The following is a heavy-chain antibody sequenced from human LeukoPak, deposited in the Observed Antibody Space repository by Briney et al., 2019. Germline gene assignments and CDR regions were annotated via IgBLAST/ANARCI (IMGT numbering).Heavy chain of an antibody. D-gene: IGHD2-15*01. CDR3: ARLGYCSGGSCFVPFDI. J-gene: IGHJ3*02. V-gene: IGHV1-18*01. Sequence: ASVKVSCKASGGTFSSYAISWVRQAPGQGLEWMGWISAYNGNTNYAQKLQGRVTMTTDTSTSTAYMELRSLRSDDTAVYYCARLGYCSGGSCFVPFDIWGQGTMVTVSS. CDR2: ISAYNGNT. CDR1: GGTFSSYA.